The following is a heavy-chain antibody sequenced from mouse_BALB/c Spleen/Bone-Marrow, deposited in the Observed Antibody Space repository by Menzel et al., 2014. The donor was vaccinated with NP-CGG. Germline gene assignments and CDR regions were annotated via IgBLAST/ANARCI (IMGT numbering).Heavy chain of an antibody. CDR1: GYTFTDYA. J-gene: IGHJ4*01. CDR2: IGSYYGDA. V-gene: IGHV1S137*01. Sequence: VQLVESGAELVRPGVSVKISCKGSGYTFTDYAIHWVKQSHAKSLEWIGVIGSYYGDATYNQKFKGKATMTVEKSSSTAYMELVRLTSEDSAIYYCAIGGSGPVAGPLDYWGQGTSVTVSS. D-gene: IGHD3-1*01. CDR3: AIGGSGPVAGPLDY.